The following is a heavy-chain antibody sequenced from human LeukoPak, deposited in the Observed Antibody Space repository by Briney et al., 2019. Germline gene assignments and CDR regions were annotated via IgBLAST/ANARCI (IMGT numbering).Heavy chain of an antibody. CDR1: GFTFSSYS. Sequence: PGGSLRLSCAASGFTFSSYSMNWVRQAPGKGLEWVSSISSSSSYIYYADSVKGRFTISRDNAKNSLYPQMNSLRAEDTAVYYCARENLAAAGTGYWCQGTLVTVSS. CDR2: ISSSSSYI. J-gene: IGHJ4*02. CDR3: ARENLAAAGTGY. D-gene: IGHD6-13*01. V-gene: IGHV3-21*01.